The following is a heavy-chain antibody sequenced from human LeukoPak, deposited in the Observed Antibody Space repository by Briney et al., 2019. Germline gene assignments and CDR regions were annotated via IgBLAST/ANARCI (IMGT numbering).Heavy chain of an antibody. CDR1: GFTFSSYS. V-gene: IGHV3-21*01. Sequence: PGGSLRLSCAASGFTFSSYSMNWVRQAPGKGMEWVSSISSSSSDIYYADSVKGRFTISRDNAKNSLYLQMNSLRAEDTAVYYCARDVYDSSGCIGGFCRYFDYWGQGTLVTVSS. J-gene: IGHJ4*02. CDR2: ISSSSSDI. D-gene: IGHD3-22*01. CDR3: ARDVYDSSGCIGGFCRYFDY.